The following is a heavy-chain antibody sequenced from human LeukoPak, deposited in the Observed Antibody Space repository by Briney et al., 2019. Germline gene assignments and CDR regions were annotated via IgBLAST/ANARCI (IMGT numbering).Heavy chain of an antibody. Sequence: GGSLRLSCAASGITFGNNWMHWVRQGPGKGLVWISRINSDGGGAIYADSVKGRFTVSRDNAKNTLYLQMNGLRAEDTDVGYCARDVPHNWFDTWGQGTLVTVSS. J-gene: IGHJ5*02. CDR3: ARDVPHNWFDT. CDR1: GITFGNNW. CDR2: INSDGGGA. V-gene: IGHV3-74*01.